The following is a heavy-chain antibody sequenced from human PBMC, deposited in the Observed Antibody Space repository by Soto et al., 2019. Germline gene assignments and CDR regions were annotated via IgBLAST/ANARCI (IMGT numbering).Heavy chain of an antibody. J-gene: IGHJ5*02. Sequence: TLSLTCTVSGGSIISGGFYWSWFRQHPGKGLEWIGYIYYSGSTYYNPSLKSRVTISVDTSKNQFSLKLSSVTAADTAVYYCARGVTITMGRGVIRFDPWGQGTLVTVST. V-gene: IGHV4-31*03. CDR2: IYYSGST. CDR3: ARGVTITMGRGVIRFDP. CDR1: GGSIISGGFY. D-gene: IGHD3-10*01.